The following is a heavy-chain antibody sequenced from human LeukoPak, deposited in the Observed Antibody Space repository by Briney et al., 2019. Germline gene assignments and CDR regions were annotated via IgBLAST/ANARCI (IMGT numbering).Heavy chain of an antibody. CDR2: INPNSGGT. D-gene: IGHD2/OR15-2a*01. CDR1: GYTFTGYY. CDR3: ARDSIKSSPNCYYYYYMHV. J-gene: IGHJ6*03. V-gene: IGHV1-2*02. Sequence: ASVKVSCKAYGYTFTGYYMHWVRQAPGQGLEWMGWINPNSGGTNYAQKFQGRVTMTRDTSISTAYMELSRLRSDDTAVYYCARDSIKSSPNCYYYYYMHVWGKGTTVTVSS.